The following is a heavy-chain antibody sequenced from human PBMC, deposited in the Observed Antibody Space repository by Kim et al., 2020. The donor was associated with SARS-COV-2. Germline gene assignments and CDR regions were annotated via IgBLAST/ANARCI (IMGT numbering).Heavy chain of an antibody. CDR3: AREAEKWLQLYFVDH. CDR1: GFSFSTYT. J-gene: IGHJ2*01. V-gene: IGHV3-23*01. CDR2: ITGSGGST. D-gene: IGHD5-12*01. Sequence: GGSLRLSCAASGFSFSTYTMSWVLQAPGKGLEWVSAITGSGGSTYFADSVKGRFSVSRDNSKNTLYLQMNSLTSEDTAIYYCAREAEKWLQLYFVDHWG.